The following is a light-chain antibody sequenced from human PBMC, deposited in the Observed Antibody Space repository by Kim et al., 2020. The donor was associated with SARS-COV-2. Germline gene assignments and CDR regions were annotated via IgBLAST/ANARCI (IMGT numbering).Light chain of an antibody. J-gene: IGKJ3*01. CDR3: QRIKSPRT. V-gene: IGKV1-9*01. CDR2: DAS. CDR1: QGISSY. Sequence: IQLTQSPSSLSASVGDRVTITCRASQGISSYLAWYQQKPGKAPKLLIYDASTLQSGVPSRFSGSGSGTDFTLTISSLQPEDFATYNGQRIKSPRTLVPGTKRDSK.